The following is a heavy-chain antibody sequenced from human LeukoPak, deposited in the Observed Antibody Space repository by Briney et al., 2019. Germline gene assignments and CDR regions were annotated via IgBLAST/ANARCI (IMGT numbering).Heavy chain of an antibody. Sequence: GGSLRLSCSASGFNFSNFGMHWVRQAPGKGLEWVAVISDDGSNKYYADSVKGRFTISRDNSKNTLDLQMNSLRAEDTAVYYCAKPKSGSYPGYYFDYWGQGTLVTVSS. CDR3: AKPKSGSYPGYYFDY. CDR2: ISDDGSNK. V-gene: IGHV3-30*18. J-gene: IGHJ4*02. D-gene: IGHD1-26*01. CDR1: GFNFSNFG.